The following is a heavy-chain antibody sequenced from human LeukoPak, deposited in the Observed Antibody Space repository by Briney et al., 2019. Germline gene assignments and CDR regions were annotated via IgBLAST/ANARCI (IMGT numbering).Heavy chain of an antibody. V-gene: IGHV4-59*01. J-gene: IGHJ4*02. Sequence: PSETLSLTCTVSGGSISSYYWSWIRQPPGKGLEWIGYIYYSGSTNYNPSLKSRVTISVDTSKNQSSLKLSSVTAADTAVYYCARGDYDILTGYYNLDYWGQGTLVTVSS. D-gene: IGHD3-9*01. CDR1: GGSISSYY. CDR3: ARGDYDILTGYYNLDY. CDR2: IYYSGST.